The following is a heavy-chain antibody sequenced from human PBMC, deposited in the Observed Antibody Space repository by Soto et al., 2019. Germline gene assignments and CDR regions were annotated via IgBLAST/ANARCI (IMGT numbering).Heavy chain of an antibody. J-gene: IGHJ2*01. CDR3: ARIDCGGNCYSRSWYFDI. Sequence: EVQLVESGGGLVQPGGSQGLSCVASGFTFSNYWMGWVRQAPGKGLEWVANIRQDGGDKRDLDSVKGRFTISRDNAQNSLYLQMNSLRAEDTAVYYCARIDCGGNCYSRSWYFDIWGRGTLVTVSS. D-gene: IGHD2-21*02. CDR1: GFTFSNYW. CDR2: IRQDGGDK. V-gene: IGHV3-7*03.